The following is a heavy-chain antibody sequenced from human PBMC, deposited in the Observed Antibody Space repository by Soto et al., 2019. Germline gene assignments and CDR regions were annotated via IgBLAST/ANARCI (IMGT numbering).Heavy chain of an antibody. D-gene: IGHD3-10*01. CDR2: FDTGRKT. J-gene: IGHJ4*02. Sequence: VQLQESGPGLVKPSGTLSLTCAVSGGSINSSYWWSWVRQSPGKGLEWISYFDTGRKTYYADSVKGRFTISRDNAKSSVYLQMNSLRVEDTAIYYCVRKTVGGTFDYRGQGTLVTVSS. V-gene: IGHV3-21*05. CDR3: VRKTVGGTFDY. CDR1: GGSINSSYW.